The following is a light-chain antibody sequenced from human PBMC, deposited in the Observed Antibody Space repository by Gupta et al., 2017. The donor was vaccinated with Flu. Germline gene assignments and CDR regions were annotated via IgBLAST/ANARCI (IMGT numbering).Light chain of an antibody. CDR2: DAS. V-gene: IGKV3-11*01. CDR1: QSVSSY. Sequence: ATLSLSPGERATLSCRASQSVSSYLDWYQQKPGQAPRLLIYDASNRATGIPARFSGSGSGTDFTLTISSLEPEDFAVYYCQQRSNWPPLTFGGGTKVEIK. CDR3: QQRSNWPPLT. J-gene: IGKJ4*01.